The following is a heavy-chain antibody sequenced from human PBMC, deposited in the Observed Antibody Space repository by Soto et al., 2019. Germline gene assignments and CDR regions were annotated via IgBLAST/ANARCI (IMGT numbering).Heavy chain of an antibody. D-gene: IGHD3-3*01. J-gene: IGHJ6*02. Sequence: SETLSLTCTVSGGSISSYYWGWIRQPPGKGLEWIGYIYYSGSTNYNPSLKSRVTISIDTSKNQFSLKLSSVTAADTAVYYCARTTVFGHYYYYYGMDVWGQGTTVTVSS. V-gene: IGHV4-59*01. CDR3: ARTTVFGHYYYYYGMDV. CDR2: IYYSGST. CDR1: GGSISSYY.